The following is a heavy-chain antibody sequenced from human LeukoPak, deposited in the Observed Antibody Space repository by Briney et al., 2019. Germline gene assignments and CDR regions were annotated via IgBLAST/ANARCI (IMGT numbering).Heavy chain of an antibody. V-gene: IGHV3-30*02. D-gene: IGHD6-19*01. Sequence: GGSLRLSCAASGFTFSSYGMHWVRQAPGKGLEWVAFIQYDGSNKYYADSVKGQFTISRDNSKNTLSLQMNSLRAEDTAVYYCAKDRNSVAGTRGLDYWGKGTLVTVSS. CDR3: AKDRNSVAGTRGLDY. CDR1: GFTFSSYG. J-gene: IGHJ4*02. CDR2: IQYDGSNK.